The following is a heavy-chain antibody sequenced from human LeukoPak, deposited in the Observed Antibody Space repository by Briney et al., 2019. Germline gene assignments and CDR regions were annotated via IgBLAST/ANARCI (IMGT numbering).Heavy chain of an antibody. Sequence: SETLSLTCTVSGGSISSYYWSWIRQPPGKGLEWIGYIYYSGNTNYNPSLKSRVTISVDTSKNQFSLKLSSVTAADTAVYYCTRRRNYLSHFDYWGQGTLVTVSS. CDR3: TRRRNYLSHFDY. CDR1: GGSISSYY. J-gene: IGHJ4*02. V-gene: IGHV4-59*08. CDR2: IYYSGNT. D-gene: IGHD1-7*01.